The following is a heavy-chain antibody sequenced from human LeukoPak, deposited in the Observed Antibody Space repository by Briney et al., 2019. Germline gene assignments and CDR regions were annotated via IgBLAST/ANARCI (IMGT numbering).Heavy chain of an antibody. CDR3: ARERQDTILHSGAFDI. J-gene: IGHJ3*02. D-gene: IGHD2-21*01. V-gene: IGHV3-30-3*01. CDR1: GFTFSTYF. CDR2: IASDGSHT. Sequence: GRSLGLSCAASGFTFSTYFMHWVRQAPGKGLEWVADIASDGSHTFYVESVQGRFTISRDNSKNTLYLQMNSLRAEDTAVYFCARERQDTILHSGAFDIWGQGTMVTVPS.